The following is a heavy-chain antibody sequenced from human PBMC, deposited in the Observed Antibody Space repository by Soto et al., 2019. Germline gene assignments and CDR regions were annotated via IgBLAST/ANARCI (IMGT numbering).Heavy chain of an antibody. CDR3: GSAIDDDGGNN. CDR2: IAYDGSQK. D-gene: IGHD4-17*01. J-gene: IGHJ4*02. CDR1: GFSFSNYP. Sequence: PWLSLRLSCAPAGFSFSNYPMHCVRQAPGKGLEWVAVIAYDGSQKYYTDSVKGRFSISRDNSKYMVDLQMNSLTGHDSGVYYCGSAIDDDGGNNWRQRTLVTV. V-gene: IGHV3-30*04.